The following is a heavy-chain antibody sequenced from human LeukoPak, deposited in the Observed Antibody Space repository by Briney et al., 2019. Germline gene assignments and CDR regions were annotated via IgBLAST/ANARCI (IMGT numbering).Heavy chain of an antibody. D-gene: IGHD2-15*01. CDR2: ISYDGINK. CDR3: AKSEEDAWSDAFDI. CDR1: GFTFSSYS. V-gene: IGHV3-30*18. J-gene: IGHJ3*02. Sequence: GGSLRLSCAASGFTFSSYSMNWVRQAPGKGLEWVAVISYDGINKYYGDSVKGQFTISRDNSKNTLYLQMTSLRPEDTAVYYCAKSEEDAWSDAFDIWGQGTMVIVSS.